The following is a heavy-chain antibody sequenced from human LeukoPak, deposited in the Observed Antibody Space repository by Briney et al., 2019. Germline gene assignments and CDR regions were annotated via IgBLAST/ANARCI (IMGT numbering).Heavy chain of an antibody. V-gene: IGHV4-34*01. Sequence: SETLSLTCAVYGGSFSGYYWSWIRQPPGKGLEWIGEINHSGSTNYNSSLKSRVTISVDTSKNQFSLKLSSVTAADTAVYYCASLYYFDRSRGWNYWGQGTLVTVSS. D-gene: IGHD3-22*01. CDR2: INHSGST. CDR1: GGSFSGYY. J-gene: IGHJ4*02. CDR3: ASLYYFDRSRGWNY.